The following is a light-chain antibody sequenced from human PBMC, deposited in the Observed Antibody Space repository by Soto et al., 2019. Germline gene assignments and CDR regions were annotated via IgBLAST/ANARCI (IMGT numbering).Light chain of an antibody. CDR1: QSISSY. Sequence: EIVLTQSPATLSLSPGERATLSCRACQSISSYLAWYQQKPGQAPRLLIYGASDRATGIPARFSGSGSGTDFTLTISSLEPEDFAVYYCQQRGNWPITFGQGTRLEIK. J-gene: IGKJ5*01. CDR2: GAS. CDR3: QQRGNWPIT. V-gene: IGKV3-11*01.